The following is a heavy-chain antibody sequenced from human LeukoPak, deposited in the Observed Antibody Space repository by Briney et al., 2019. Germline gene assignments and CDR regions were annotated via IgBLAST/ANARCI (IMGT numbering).Heavy chain of an antibody. CDR1: GYTFTSYD. D-gene: IGHD3-10*01. J-gene: IGHJ6*02. CDR2: MNPKNSKT. V-gene: IGHV1-8*01. Sequence: ASVKVSCKASGYTFTSYDINWVRQAPGQGLEWTGWMNPKNSKTGYAQKFQGRVSMSRNTSISTAYMELSRLRSEDTAVYYCARGDRYDGSGSFYTRGASGMDVWGQGTTVTVSS. CDR3: ARGDRYDGSGSFYTRGASGMDV.